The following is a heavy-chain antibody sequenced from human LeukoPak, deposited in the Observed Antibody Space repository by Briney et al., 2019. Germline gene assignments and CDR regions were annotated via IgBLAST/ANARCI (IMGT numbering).Heavy chain of an antibody. D-gene: IGHD6-19*01. CDR3: AKDHVSGWYILEYDY. CDR1: GFTFSSYA. CDR2: ISGSGGST. J-gene: IGHJ4*02. V-gene: IGHV3-23*01. Sequence: GGSLRLSCAASGFTFSSYAMSWVRQAPGKGLERVSAISGSGGSTYYADSVKGRFTISRDNSKNTLYLQMNSLRAEDTAVYYCAKDHVSGWYILEYDYWGQGTLVTVSS.